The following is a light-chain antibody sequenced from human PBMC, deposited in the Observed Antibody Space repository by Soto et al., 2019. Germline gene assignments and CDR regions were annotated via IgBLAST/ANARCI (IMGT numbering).Light chain of an antibody. J-gene: IGKJ1*01. CDR3: QHYNSYSEA. Sequence: EIPMTQSASTLSGFVGHRLNLXCQASQTLSSWLAWYQQKPGKAPKLLMYKASTLKGGRQSRFSGSGSETEFTSTISSLQPDDFATYYGQHYNSYSEAFGQGTKVDIK. CDR1: QTLSSW. V-gene: IGKV1-5*03. CDR2: KAS.